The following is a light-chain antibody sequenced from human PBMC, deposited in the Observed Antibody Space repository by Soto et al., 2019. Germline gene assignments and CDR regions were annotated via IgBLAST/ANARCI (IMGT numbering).Light chain of an antibody. CDR1: QSIANY. CDR3: QHRSNWPYT. Sequence: DIQMTQSPSSLSASVGDRVTITCRASQSIANYLYWYHLQPGKAPKLLIYSTSTLQTEVPSRFSGSGSGTDFTLTISSLEPEDFAVYYCQHRSNWPYTFGQGTKVDI. CDR2: STS. V-gene: IGKV1-39*01. J-gene: IGKJ2*01.